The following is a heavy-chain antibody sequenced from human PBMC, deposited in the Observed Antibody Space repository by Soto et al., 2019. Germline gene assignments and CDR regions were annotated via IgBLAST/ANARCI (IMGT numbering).Heavy chain of an antibody. V-gene: IGHV3-23*01. CDR1: GFTFGHSA. Sequence: PGGSLRLSCAASGFTFGHSAMSWVRQAPGKGLEWVAAISGTGGAAYYADSVKGRFTISRDNSRNTLFLQMSSLRVDDTAIYHCAKPEEVVRGFDFWGLGTLVPVSS. J-gene: IGHJ4*02. D-gene: IGHD3-10*01. CDR2: ISGTGGAA. CDR3: AKPEEVVRGFDF.